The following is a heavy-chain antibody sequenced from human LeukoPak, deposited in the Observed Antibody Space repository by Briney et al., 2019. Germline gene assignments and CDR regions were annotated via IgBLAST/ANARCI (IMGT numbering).Heavy chain of an antibody. CDR3: ARDFRDSASPTYVFTTTWVFDV. V-gene: IGHV3-11*04. Sequence: GGSLRLSCAASGFIFSDSYMSWIRQAPGKGPDWVSKISSRGMTIDYADSVKGRFSVSRDNSKNTVYLQMSSLTVEDTAVYYCARDFRDSASPTYVFTTTWVFDVWGRGSLVHVSS. D-gene: IGHD1-1*01. CDR2: ISSRGMTI. CDR1: GFIFSDSY. J-gene: IGHJ2*01.